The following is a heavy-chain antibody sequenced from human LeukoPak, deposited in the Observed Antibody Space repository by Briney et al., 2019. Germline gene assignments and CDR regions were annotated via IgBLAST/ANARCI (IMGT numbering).Heavy chain of an antibody. CDR2: INPSGGST. D-gene: IGHD3-22*01. V-gene: IGHV1-46*03. J-gene: IGHJ4*02. Sequence: ASVKVSCKASGYTFTSYYMHWVRQAPGQGLEWMGIINPSGGSTNYAQKFQGRVTMTRDTSTSTVYMELSSLRSEDTALYYCARDGGSSGYYREYFDYWGQGTLVTVSS. CDR1: GYTFTSYY. CDR3: ARDGGSSGYYREYFDY.